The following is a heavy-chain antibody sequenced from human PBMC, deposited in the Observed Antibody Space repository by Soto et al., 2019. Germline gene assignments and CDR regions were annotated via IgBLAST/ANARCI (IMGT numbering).Heavy chain of an antibody. CDR3: TRQEGGQVKHSFNYYFMDV. D-gene: IGHD2-15*01. CDR2: IRSKTNNYAT. Sequence: EVQLVESGGGLVQPGGSLKLACLASGFPLSDSAIHWVRKASGKGLEWVGRIRSKTNNYATTYGARGRGRFTLSRDDSKNTAYLQRNILESEDAAVYYCTRQEGGQVKHSFNYYFMDVWGKGTTV. J-gene: IGHJ6*03. CDR1: GFPLSDSA. V-gene: IGHV3-73*01.